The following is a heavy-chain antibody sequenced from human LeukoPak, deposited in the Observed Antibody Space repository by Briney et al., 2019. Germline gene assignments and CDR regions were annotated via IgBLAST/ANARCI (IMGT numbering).Heavy chain of an antibody. V-gene: IGHV3-43*02. CDR3: AKSFCSSTSCYSSAYYYYMDV. Sequence: GGSLRLSCAASGFIFDDYAMHWVRQAPGKGLEWVSLISGDGGSTYYADSVKGRFKISRDNAKNSLYLQMNSLRAEDTALYYCAKSFCSSTSCYSSAYYYYMDVWGKGTTVTVSS. CDR2: ISGDGGST. D-gene: IGHD2-2*01. CDR1: GFIFDDYA. J-gene: IGHJ6*03.